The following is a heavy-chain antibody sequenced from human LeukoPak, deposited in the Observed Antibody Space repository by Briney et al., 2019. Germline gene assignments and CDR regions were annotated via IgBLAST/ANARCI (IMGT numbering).Heavy chain of an antibody. D-gene: IGHD3-10*01. V-gene: IGHV3-21*01. J-gene: IGHJ4*02. CDR3: ASPRMIRGTITTPFDY. CDR1: GFTFDEYG. Sequence: PGGPLRLSCAASGFTFDEYGMTWVRQAPGKGLEWVSSISSSGSRTFHSDSVKGRFTISRDNAKNSLYLQMNSLRAEDTAMYYCASPRMIRGTITTPFDYWGQGILVTVSS. CDR2: ISSSGSRT.